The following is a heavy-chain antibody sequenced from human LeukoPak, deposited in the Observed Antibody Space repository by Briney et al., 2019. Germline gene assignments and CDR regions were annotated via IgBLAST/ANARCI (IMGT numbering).Heavy chain of an antibody. Sequence: SETLSLTCAVYGGSFSGYYWSWIRQPPGKGLEWIGEINHSRSTNYNPSLKSRVTISVDTSKNQFSLKLSSVTAADTAVYYCARLKTRQKYYYYYYMDVWGKGTTVTISS. CDR2: INHSRST. CDR3: ARLKTRQKYYYYYYMDV. J-gene: IGHJ6*03. V-gene: IGHV4-34*01. CDR1: GGSFSGYY.